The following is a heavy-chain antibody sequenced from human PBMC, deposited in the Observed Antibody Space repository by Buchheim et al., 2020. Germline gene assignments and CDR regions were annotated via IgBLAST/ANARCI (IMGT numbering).Heavy chain of an antibody. J-gene: IGHJ4*02. D-gene: IGHD3-22*01. CDR1: GFTFSSYA. CDR2: ISYDGSNK. CDR3: ARDLFGYYYDSSGYYPGDY. Sequence: QVQLVECGGGVVQPGRSLRLSCADSGFTFSSYAMHWVRQAPGKGLEWVAVISYDGSNKYYADSVKGRFTISRDNSKNTLYLQINSLRAEETAVYYCARDLFGYYYDSSGYYPGDYWGQGTL. V-gene: IGHV3-30-3*01.